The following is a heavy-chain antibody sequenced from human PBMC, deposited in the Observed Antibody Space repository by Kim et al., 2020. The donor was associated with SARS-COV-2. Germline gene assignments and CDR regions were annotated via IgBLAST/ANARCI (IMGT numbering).Heavy chain of an antibody. V-gene: IGHV1-46*03. D-gene: IGHD3-10*01. CDR2: INPSGGGT. CDR1: GYTFTTSH. J-gene: IGHJ5*02. CDR3: ARGTWGGGGWGYGSGQYNRFDP. Sequence: ASVKVSCKASGYTFTTSHIQWVRQAPGQGLEWMGIINPSGGGTTYAQELQGRVTMTRDTSTVTVYMELSSLRSEDTALYYCARGTWGGGGWGYGSGQYNRFDPWGQGTLVIVSS.